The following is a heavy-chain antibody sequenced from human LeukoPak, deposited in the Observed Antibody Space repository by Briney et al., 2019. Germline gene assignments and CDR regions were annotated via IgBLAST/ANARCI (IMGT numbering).Heavy chain of an antibody. V-gene: IGHV1-8*01. CDR3: ARGHAPVVAIDYYYYMDV. CDR1: GYTFTSYD. D-gene: IGHD2-15*01. CDR2: MNPNSGNT. Sequence: ASVKVSCKASGYTFTSYDINWVRQATGQGLEWMGWMNPNSGNTGYAQKFQGRVTITRNTSISTAYMELSSLRSEDTAVYYCARGHAPVVAIDYYYYMDVWGKGTTVTVSS. J-gene: IGHJ6*03.